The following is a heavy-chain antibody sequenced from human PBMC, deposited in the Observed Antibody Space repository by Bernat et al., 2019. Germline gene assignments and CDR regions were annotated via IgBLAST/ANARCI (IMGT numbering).Heavy chain of an antibody. D-gene: IGHD2-2*01. CDR3: ARAVVVPAATLSFDY. CDR2: IYPVDSDT. J-gene: IGHJ4*02. CDR1: GYSFTSYW. V-gene: IGHV5-51*01. Sequence: EVQLVQSGAEVKKPGESLKISCKGSGYSFTSYWIGWVRQMPGKGLEWMGIIYPVDSDTRYSPSFQGQVTISADKSISNAYLQWSSLKASDTAMYYCARAVVVPAATLSFDYWGQGTLVTVSS.